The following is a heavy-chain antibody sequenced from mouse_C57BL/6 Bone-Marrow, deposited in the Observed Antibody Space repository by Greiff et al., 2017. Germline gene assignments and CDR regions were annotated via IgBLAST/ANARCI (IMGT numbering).Heavy chain of an antibody. CDR2: IYPRSGNT. CDR3: ARRFTTVVAFDY. J-gene: IGHJ2*01. V-gene: IGHV1-81*01. Sequence: QVHVKQSGAELARPGASVKLSCKASGYTFTSYGISWVKQRTGQGLEWIGEIYPRSGNTYYNEKFKGKATLTADKSSSTAYMELRSLTSEDSAVYVCARRFTTVVAFDYWGQGTTLTVSS. CDR1: GYTFTSYG. D-gene: IGHD1-1*01.